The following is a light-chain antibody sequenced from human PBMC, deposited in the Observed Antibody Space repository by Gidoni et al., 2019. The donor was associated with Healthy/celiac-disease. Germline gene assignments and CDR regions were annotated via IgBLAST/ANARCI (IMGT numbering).Light chain of an antibody. J-gene: IGLJ2*01. CDR1: KLGDKY. V-gene: IGLV3-1*01. CDR3: QAWDSSTAV. CDR2: QDS. Sequence: SYELTQPPPVSVSPGQTASITCSGDKLGDKYACWYQQKPGQSPVLVIYQDSKRPSGIPERFSGSNSGNTATLTINGTQAMDEADYYCQAWDSSTAVFGGGTKLTVL.